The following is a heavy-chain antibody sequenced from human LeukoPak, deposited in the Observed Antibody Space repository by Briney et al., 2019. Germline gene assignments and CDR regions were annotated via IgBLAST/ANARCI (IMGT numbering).Heavy chain of an antibody. CDR1: GYTFTGYY. D-gene: IGHD2-8*01. Sequence: GASVKVSCKASGYTFTGYYIHWVRQAPGQGLEWMGWINGDNGGTRYAEKLQGRVTITRDTSISTAYMELSRLTSDDTALYYCARGHCTNAVCRTFDYWGQGTLVTVSS. CDR3: ARGHCTNAVCRTFDY. V-gene: IGHV1-2*02. CDR2: INGDNGGT. J-gene: IGHJ4*02.